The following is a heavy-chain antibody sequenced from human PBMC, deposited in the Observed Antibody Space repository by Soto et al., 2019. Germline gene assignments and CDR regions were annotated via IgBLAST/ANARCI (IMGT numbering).Heavy chain of an antibody. J-gene: IGHJ4*02. CDR1: GYTFTSYA. CDR3: ARVDPRGVAVVRDY. Sequence: ASVKVSCKASGYTFTSYAMHWVRQAPGQGLEWMGWISGFNGQTNYALKFQGRVTLTTDTSTSTAYMELRSLRSDDTAVYFCARVDPRGVAVVRDYWGQGTLVTVSS. V-gene: IGHV1-18*01. D-gene: IGHD3-10*01. CDR2: ISGFNGQT.